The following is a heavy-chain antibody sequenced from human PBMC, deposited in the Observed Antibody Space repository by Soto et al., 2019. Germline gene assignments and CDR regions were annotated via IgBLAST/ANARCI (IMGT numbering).Heavy chain of an antibody. CDR3: ARTLLVEVVAATRDAFEI. J-gene: IGHJ3*02. Sequence: GASVKVSCKASGYTFTRYYMHWVRQAPGQGLEWMGIINPSGGSTSYAQKFQGRVTMTRDTSTSTVYMELSSLRSEDTAVYYCARTLLVEVVAATRDAFEIWGQGTMVTVSS. D-gene: IGHD2-15*01. CDR1: GYTFTRYY. CDR2: INPSGGST. V-gene: IGHV1-46*01.